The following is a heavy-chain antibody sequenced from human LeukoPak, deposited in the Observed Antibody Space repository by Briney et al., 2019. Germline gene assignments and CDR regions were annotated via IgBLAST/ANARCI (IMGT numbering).Heavy chain of an antibody. Sequence: GGSLRLSCAASGFTFSSYWVHWVRQAPGKGLVWVSRINNDGSSTSYADSVKGRFTISRDNAKNTLYLQMNSLRAEDTAVYFCARYRYYDSSAIPGDYWGQGTLVTVSS. D-gene: IGHD3-22*01. CDR1: GFTFSSYW. CDR3: ARYRYYDSSAIPGDY. CDR2: INNDGSST. J-gene: IGHJ4*02. V-gene: IGHV3-74*01.